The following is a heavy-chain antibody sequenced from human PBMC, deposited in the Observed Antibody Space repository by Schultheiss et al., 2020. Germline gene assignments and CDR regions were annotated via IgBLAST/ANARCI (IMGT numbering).Heavy chain of an antibody. J-gene: IGHJ3*02. CDR1: GFTVSSNY. Sequence: GGSLRLSCAASGFTVSSNYMSWVRQAPGKGLEYVSAISSNGGSTYYADSVKGRFTISRDNSKNTLYLQMSSLRAEDTAVYYCVKGWDCTGGVCYNLLGAFDIWGQGTMVTVSS. V-gene: IGHV3-64D*06. CDR2: ISSNGGST. CDR3: VKGWDCTGGVCYNLLGAFDI. D-gene: IGHD2-8*02.